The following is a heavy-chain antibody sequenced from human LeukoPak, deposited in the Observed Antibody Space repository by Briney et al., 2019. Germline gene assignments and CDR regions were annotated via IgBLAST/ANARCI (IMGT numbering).Heavy chain of an antibody. J-gene: IGHJ4*01. CDR1: GFTSSTYD. Sequence: GGSLRLSCAASGFTSSTYDIHWVRQARGKGLEWVSSIGTAGDTYYAGSVRGRFTISRENVKNAFYLQMNSLRPGDTAVYYCARGPVVGITGTKGYFDYWGHGTPVTVSS. CDR3: ARGPVVGITGTKGYFDY. CDR2: IGTAGDT. D-gene: IGHD1-7*01. V-gene: IGHV3-13*01.